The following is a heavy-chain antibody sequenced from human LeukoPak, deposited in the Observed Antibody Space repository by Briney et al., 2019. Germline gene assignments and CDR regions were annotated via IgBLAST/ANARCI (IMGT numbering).Heavy chain of an antibody. CDR1: GFTFSSYA. D-gene: IGHD3-22*01. J-gene: IGHJ4*02. CDR3: ARDDMYYYDSSGQFDY. V-gene: IGHV3-30*04. CDR2: ISYDGSNK. Sequence: PGGSLRLSCAASGFTFSSYAMHWVRQAPGKGLEWVAVISYDGSNKYYADSVKGRFTISRDNSKNTLYLQMNSLRAEDTAVYYCARDDMYYYDSSGQFDYWGQGTLVTVSS.